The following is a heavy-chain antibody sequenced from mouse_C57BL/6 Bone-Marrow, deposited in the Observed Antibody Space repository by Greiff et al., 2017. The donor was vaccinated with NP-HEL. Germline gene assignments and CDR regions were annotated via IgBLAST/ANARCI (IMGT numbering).Heavy chain of an antibody. CDR1: GFTFSSYA. Sequence: EVMLVESGGGLVKPGGSLKLSCAASGFTFSSYAMSWVRQSPEKRLEWVATISDGGSYTYYPDYVKGRFTISRDNAKNNLYLQMSHLKSEDTAMYYCARDGYYAMDYWGQGTSVTVSS. CDR2: ISDGGSYT. CDR3: ARDGYYAMDY. J-gene: IGHJ4*01. V-gene: IGHV5-4*01.